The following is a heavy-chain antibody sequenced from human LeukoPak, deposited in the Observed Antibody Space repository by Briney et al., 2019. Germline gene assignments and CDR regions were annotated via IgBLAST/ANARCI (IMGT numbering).Heavy chain of an antibody. J-gene: IGHJ6*03. CDR3: ARIIAYYYDSSGHYRNYYYYMDV. CDR2: IDWDDDK. Sequence: SGPTLVNPTQTLTLTCTFSGFSLSTSGMCVSWIRQPPGKALEWLARIDWDDDKYYSTSLKTRLTISNDTSKNQVVLTMTNMDPVDTATSYCARIIAYYYDSSGHYRNYYYYMDVWGKGTTVTVSS. CDR1: GFSLSTSGMC. D-gene: IGHD3-22*01. V-gene: IGHV2-70*11.